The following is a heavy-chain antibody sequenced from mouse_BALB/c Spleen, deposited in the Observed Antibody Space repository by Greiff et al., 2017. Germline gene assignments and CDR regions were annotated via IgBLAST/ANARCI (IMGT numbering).Heavy chain of an antibody. CDR1: GFTFSSYG. D-gene: IGHD3-1*01. CDR2: INSNGGST. Sequence: EVHLVESGGGLVQPGGSLKLSCAASGFTFSSYGMSWVRQTPDKRLELVATINSNGGSTYYPDSVKGRFTISRDNAKNTLYLQMSSLKSEDTAMYYCARDRQLGLRYYAMDYWGQGTSVTVSS. V-gene: IGHV5-6-3*01. J-gene: IGHJ4*01. CDR3: ARDRQLGLRYYAMDY.